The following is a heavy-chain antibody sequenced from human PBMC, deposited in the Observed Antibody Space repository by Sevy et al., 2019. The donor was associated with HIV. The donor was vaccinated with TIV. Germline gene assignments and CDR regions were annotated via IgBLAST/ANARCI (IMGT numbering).Heavy chain of an antibody. D-gene: IGHD6-19*01. CDR2: ISYDGSNK. J-gene: IGHJ4*02. V-gene: IGHV3-30*04. CDR3: AREGVSYSRGWYGDY. Sequence: GGSLRLSCAASGFTFSSYAMHWVRQAPGKGLEWVAVISYDGSNKYYADSVKGRFTISIDNSKNTLYLQMNSLRAEDTAVYYCAREGVSYSRGWYGDYWGQGTLVTVSS. CDR1: GFTFSSYA.